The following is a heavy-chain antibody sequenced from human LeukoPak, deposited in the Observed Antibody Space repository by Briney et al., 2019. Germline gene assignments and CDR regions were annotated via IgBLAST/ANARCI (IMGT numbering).Heavy chain of an antibody. Sequence: SETLSLTCTVSGGSISSYYWSWIRQPPGKGLEWIGYIYYSGSTNYNPSLKSRVTISVDTSENQFSLKLSSVTAADTAVYYCARVKSMVRGVRSKWFDPWGQGTLVTVSS. D-gene: IGHD3-10*01. CDR2: IYYSGST. CDR1: GGSISSYY. CDR3: ARVKSMVRGVRSKWFDP. V-gene: IGHV4-59*08. J-gene: IGHJ5*02.